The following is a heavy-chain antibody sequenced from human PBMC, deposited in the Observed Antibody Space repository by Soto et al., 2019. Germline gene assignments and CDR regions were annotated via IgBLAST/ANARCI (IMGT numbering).Heavy chain of an antibody. CDR3: AREGSSLWLDV. D-gene: IGHD5-18*01. CDR1: GGSISNYY. CDR2: IYHSGST. V-gene: IGHV4-59*01. J-gene: IGHJ6*02. Sequence: ETLSLTCTVSGGSISNYYWSWIRQPPGKGLEWIGYIYHSGSTNYNPSLKSRVTISVDTSKNQFSLKLSSVTAADTAVYYCAREGSSLWLDVWGQGTTVTVSS.